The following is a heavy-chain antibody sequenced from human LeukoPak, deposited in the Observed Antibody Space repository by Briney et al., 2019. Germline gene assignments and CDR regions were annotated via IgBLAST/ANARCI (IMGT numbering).Heavy chain of an antibody. CDR1: GFTFTTYG. V-gene: IGHV3-23*01. J-gene: IGHJ6*03. CDR3: AEAGRGGAITLVRGVKGDYYYMDV. Sequence: GGSLRLSCAASGFTFTTYGMSWVRQAPGRGLEWVSGISGSGGRTYYADSVKGRFTTSRDNSKNTLYLHMNSLRAEDTAVYFCAEAGRGGAITLVRGVKGDYYYMDVWGKGTTVTISS. CDR2: ISGSGGRT. D-gene: IGHD3-10*01.